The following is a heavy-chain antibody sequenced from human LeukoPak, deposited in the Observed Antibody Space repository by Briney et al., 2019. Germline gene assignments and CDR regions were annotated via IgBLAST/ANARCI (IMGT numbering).Heavy chain of an antibody. Sequence: SETLSLTCTVSGGSISSSSYYWGWIRQPPGKGLEWIGSIYYSGSTYYNPSLKSRVTISVDTSKNQFSLKLSSVTAADTAVYYCVVLFRRGSGSYYIDYWGQGTLVTVSS. J-gene: IGHJ4*02. V-gene: IGHV4-39*01. CDR1: GGSISSSSYY. CDR3: VVLFRRGSGSYYIDY. CDR2: IYYSGST. D-gene: IGHD3-10*01.